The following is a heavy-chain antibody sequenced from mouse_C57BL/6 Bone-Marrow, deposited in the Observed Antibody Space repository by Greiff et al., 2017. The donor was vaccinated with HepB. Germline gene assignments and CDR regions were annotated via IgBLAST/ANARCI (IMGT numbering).Heavy chain of an antibody. J-gene: IGHJ3*01. V-gene: IGHV3-6*01. CDR1: GYSITSGYY. CDR2: ISYDGSN. CDR3: AREVFAY. Sequence: EVKLQESGPGLVKPSQSLSLTCSVTGYSITSGYYWNWIRRFPGNKLEGVGYISYDGSNNYNPSLKNRISITRDTSKNQFFLKLNSVTTEDTATYYCAREVFAYWGQGTLVTVSA.